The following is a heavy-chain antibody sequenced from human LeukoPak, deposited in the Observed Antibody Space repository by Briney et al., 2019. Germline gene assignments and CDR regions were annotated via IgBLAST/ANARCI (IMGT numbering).Heavy chain of an antibody. J-gene: IGHJ6*03. Sequence: SETLSLTCTVSGGSISSYYWSWIRQPPGKGLEWIGYIYYSGSTNYSPSLKSRVTISVDTSKNQFSLKLSSVTAADTAVYYCARGASYDFWSGYYPYYYYYYMDVWGKGTTVTVSS. CDR2: IYYSGST. CDR1: GGSISSYY. CDR3: ARGASYDFWSGYYPYYYYYYMDV. V-gene: IGHV4-59*01. D-gene: IGHD3-3*01.